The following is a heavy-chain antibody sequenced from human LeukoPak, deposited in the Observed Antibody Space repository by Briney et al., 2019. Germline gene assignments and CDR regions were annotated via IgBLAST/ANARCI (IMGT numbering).Heavy chain of an antibody. Sequence: GGSLRLSCAASGFTFSSYSMNWVRQAPGKGLEWVSSISSSSSYIYYADSVKGRFTISRDNAKNSLYLQMNSLRAEDTAVYYCARVGYYADDAFDIWGQGTMVTVSS. V-gene: IGHV3-21*01. CDR3: ARVGYYADDAFDI. CDR1: GFTFSSYS. CDR2: ISSSSSYI. J-gene: IGHJ3*02. D-gene: IGHD3-10*01.